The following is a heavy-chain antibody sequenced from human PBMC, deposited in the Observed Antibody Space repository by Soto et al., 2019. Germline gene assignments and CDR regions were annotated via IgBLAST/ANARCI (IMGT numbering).Heavy chain of an antibody. D-gene: IGHD2-15*01. CDR1: DGSIGNYY. CDR2: IYYSGST. J-gene: IGHJ6*02. Sequence: SHTSTVSDGSIGNYYWSWIRQPPGKGLEWIGYIYYSGSTNYNPSLKSRVTISVDTSKNQFSLKLSSVTAADTAVYYCARDGQVVSCSGGSCYYYYGLDVWGQGTTVTV. V-gene: IGHV4-59*01. CDR3: ARDGQVVSCSGGSCYYYYGLDV.